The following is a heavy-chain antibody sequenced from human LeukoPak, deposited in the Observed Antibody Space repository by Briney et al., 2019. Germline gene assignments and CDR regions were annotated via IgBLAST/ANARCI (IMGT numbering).Heavy chain of an antibody. Sequence: PGGSLRLSCAASGFTVSSSYMNWVRQAPGKGLEWVSVIYSGGSTYYDDSVKGRFTISRDNSKNTLYLQMNSLRAEDTAVYYCARDSNFDWFDPWGQGTQVTVSS. CDR3: ARDSNFDWFDP. CDR1: GFTVSSSY. V-gene: IGHV3-66*01. D-gene: IGHD1-7*01. CDR2: IYSGGST. J-gene: IGHJ5*02.